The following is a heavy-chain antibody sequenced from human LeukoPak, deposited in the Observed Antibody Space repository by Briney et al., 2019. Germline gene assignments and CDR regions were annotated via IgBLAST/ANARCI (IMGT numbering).Heavy chain of an antibody. CDR2: IWEDGTNI. CDR1: GFTFSIYS. CDR3: ARVGYNSGWYEY. Sequence: PGTSLRLSSAASGFTFSIYSMHWVRQAPGKGLEWVAVIWEDGTNIRYADSVKGRFTISRDNSKNTLYLQMNRLRAEDTAVYYCARVGYNSGWYEYWGQGTLVTVSS. J-gene: IGHJ4*02. D-gene: IGHD6-19*01. V-gene: IGHV3-33*01.